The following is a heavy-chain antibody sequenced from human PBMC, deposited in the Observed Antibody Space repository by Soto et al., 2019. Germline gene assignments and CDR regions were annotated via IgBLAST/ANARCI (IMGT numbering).Heavy chain of an antibody. Sequence: EVQLVASGGGLIQPGGSLRLSCVASGFTLSSYWMHWFRQAPGKGLVWVSRVNTDGSGTTYADAVKGRFTISRDNAKNTVFLQMNSLRAEDTAVYYCARQGLAGGDYWGQGTLVTVSS. CDR3: ARQGLAGGDY. CDR2: VNTDGSGT. V-gene: IGHV3-74*01. CDR1: GFTLSSYW. J-gene: IGHJ4*02.